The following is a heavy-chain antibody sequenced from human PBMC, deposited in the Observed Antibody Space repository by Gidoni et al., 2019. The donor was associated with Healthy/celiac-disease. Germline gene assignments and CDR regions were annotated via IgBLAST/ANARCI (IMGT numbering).Heavy chain of an antibody. CDR1: GAPLRSYG. CDR3: ANLLITGTPENDY. Sequence: QVQPVECGGGGGQTGGSRRHDCAASGAPLRSYGMHWVRQAPGKGLGWVAVISYDGSNKYYADSVKGRFTISRDTSKNTLYLQMNRLRAEDTAVYYCANLLITGTPENDYWGQGTLVTVSS. D-gene: IGHD1-7*01. CDR2: ISYDGSNK. V-gene: IGHV3-30*18. J-gene: IGHJ4*02.